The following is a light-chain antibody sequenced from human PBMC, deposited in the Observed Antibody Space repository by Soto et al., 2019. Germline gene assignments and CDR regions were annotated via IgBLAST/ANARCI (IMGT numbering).Light chain of an antibody. J-gene: IGKJ5*01. CDR1: QSVSSN. CDR3: QQYNNWPPSIT. CDR2: GAY. V-gene: IGKV3-15*01. Sequence: EIVMTQSPATLSVSPGERATLSCRASQSVSSNLVWYQQKPGQAPRLLIYGAYTRATGIPARFSGSGSGTEFTLTISSLQSEDFAVYYCQQYNNWPPSITFGQGTRLEIK.